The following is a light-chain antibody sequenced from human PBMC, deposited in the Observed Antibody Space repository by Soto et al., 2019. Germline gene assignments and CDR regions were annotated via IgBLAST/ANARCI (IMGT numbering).Light chain of an antibody. J-gene: IGLJ1*01. CDR3: CSYVGGYSYV. CDR1: SSDVGDYNS. Sequence: QSALAQPRSVSGSPGQSVTVSCIGTSSDVGDYNSVSWYQQHPGKAPKLMIYDVSKRPSGVPDRFSGSKSGNTASLTISGLQAEDEVDYYCCSYVGGYSYVFGIGTKVTVL. V-gene: IGLV2-11*01. CDR2: DVS.